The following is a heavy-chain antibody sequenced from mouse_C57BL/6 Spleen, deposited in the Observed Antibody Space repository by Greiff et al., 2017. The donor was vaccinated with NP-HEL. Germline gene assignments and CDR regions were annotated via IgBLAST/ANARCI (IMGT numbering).Heavy chain of an antibody. D-gene: IGHD1-2*01. J-gene: IGHJ1*03. CDR1: GFTFSSYA. Sequence: EVQLVESGGGLVKPGGSLKLSCAASGFTFSSYAMSWVRQTPDKRLAWVATISDGGSYTYSPDNVKGRFTISRDNAKNNLYLQMSHLKSEDTAMYYCARDHYDVDWYFDVWGTGTTVTVSS. CDR3: ARDHYDVDWYFDV. V-gene: IGHV5-4*01. CDR2: ISDGGSYT.